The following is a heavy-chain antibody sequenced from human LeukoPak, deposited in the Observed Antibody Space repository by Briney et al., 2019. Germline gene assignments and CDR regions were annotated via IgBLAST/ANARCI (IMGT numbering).Heavy chain of an antibody. D-gene: IGHD3-22*01. CDR1: GGTLSSYA. Sequence: ASVKASCKASGGTLSSYAMSGVRQPPGQGGEWMGGIIPLFGTAHYAQRFQGRVTITADESTSTAYMAPNSLRAEDTHVYICARARVPTMIVEAFFRGAFDIWGQGTMVTVSS. CDR2: IIPLFGTA. J-gene: IGHJ3*02. V-gene: IGHV1-69*13. CDR3: ARARVPTMIVEAFFRGAFDI.